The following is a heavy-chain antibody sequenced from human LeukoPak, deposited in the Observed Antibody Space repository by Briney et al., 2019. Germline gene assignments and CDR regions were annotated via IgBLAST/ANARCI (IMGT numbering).Heavy chain of an antibody. D-gene: IGHD1-26*01. J-gene: IGHJ4*02. V-gene: IGHV3-48*03. CDR2: ISSIDSTI. CDR1: GFTFSNYE. CDR3: ARGSGSYYDY. Sequence: GGSLRLSCAASGFTFSNYEMNWVRQAPGKGLEWVSYISSIDSTIYYADSVKGRFSISRDNAKNSLYLQMNSLRADDTAVYYCARGSGSYYDYWGQGTLVTVSS.